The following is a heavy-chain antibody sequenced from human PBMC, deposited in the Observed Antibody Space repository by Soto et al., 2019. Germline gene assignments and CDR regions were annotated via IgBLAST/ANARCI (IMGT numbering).Heavy chain of an antibody. J-gene: IGHJ3*02. CDR3: ARSYDYGDPRDALDT. Sequence: QVQLQQWGAGLLKPSETLSLTCAVYGGSFSGYYWNWVRQPPGKGLEWIGKIKHSGGTHYNPYLTFRVSISVDTSKIQVSLRLTSVTAADTAVYYCARSYDYGDPRDALDTWGQGTMVPVSS. D-gene: IGHD4-17*01. CDR1: GGSFSGYY. CDR2: IKHSGGT. V-gene: IGHV4-34*02.